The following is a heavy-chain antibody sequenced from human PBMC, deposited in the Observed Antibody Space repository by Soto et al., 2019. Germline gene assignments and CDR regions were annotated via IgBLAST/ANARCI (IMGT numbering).Heavy chain of an antibody. D-gene: IGHD5-18*01. J-gene: IGHJ5*02. CDR3: ARGTGGYRFEP. CDR2: IFKRGTT. CDR1: GGSFGGDSYH. V-gene: IGHV4-31*03. Sequence: QVQLQESGPGLVKPSQTLYLTCSVSGGSFGGDSYHWTWIRQRPGQGLEYSGYIFKRGTTFYTPSLTSRLTISADTSKRQFFLILNSVTAADTAVYYCARGTGGYRFEPWGQGTLVTVSS.